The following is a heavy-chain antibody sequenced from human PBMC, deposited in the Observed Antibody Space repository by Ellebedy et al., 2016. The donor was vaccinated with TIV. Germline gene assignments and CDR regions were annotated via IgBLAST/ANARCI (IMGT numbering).Heavy chain of an antibody. J-gene: IGHJ4*02. CDR3: ASVGYYRDTPAYYRNEGFDF. Sequence: SETLSLTCAVYGGSFSGYYWTWIRQPPGKGLEWIGEINPGERTNYNPSLKSLVTVSADTSKNYFSLTLASVTAADTAMYYCASVGYYRDTPAYYRNEGFDFWGQGTLVTVSS. V-gene: IGHV4-34*01. CDR1: GGSFSGYY. D-gene: IGHD3-9*01. CDR2: INPGERT.